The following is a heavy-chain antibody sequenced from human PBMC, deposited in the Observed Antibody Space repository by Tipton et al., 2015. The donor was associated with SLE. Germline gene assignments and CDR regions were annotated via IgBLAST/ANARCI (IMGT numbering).Heavy chain of an antibody. CDR1: GYTFTSYD. V-gene: IGHV1-8*01. J-gene: IGHJ4*02. Sequence: QSGAEVKKPGASVKVSCKASGYTFTSYDINWVRQATGQGLEWMGWMNPNSGNTGYAQKFQGRVTITADESTSTAYMELSSLRSEDTAVYYCARGITIFGVVDYWGQGTLVTVSS. CDR3: ARGITIFGVVDY. CDR2: MNPNSGNT. D-gene: IGHD3-3*01.